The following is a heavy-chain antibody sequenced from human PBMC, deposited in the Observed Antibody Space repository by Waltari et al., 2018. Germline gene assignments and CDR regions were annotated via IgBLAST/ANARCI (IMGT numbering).Heavy chain of an antibody. CDR1: GGSFSGYY. CDR3: ASSVRNVLRFLEWFPREYYFDC. V-gene: IGHV4-34*01. D-gene: IGHD3-3*01. J-gene: IGHJ4*02. Sequence: QVQLQQWGAGLLKPSETLSLTCAVYGGSFSGYYWSWIRQPPGKGLEWIGEINHSGSTTYTPPPRSRFTNSLDTSKTQFSLRRSSVTAADTAVYYCASSVRNVLRFLEWFPREYYFDCWGQGTLVTVSS. CDR2: INHSGST.